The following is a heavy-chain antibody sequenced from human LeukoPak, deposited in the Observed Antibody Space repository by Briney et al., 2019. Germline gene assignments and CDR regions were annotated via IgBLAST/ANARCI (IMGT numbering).Heavy chain of an antibody. Sequence: SVKVSCKASGGTFSSYAISWMRQAHGQGLEWMGRIIPIFGTANYAQKFQGRVTITTDESTSTAYMELSSLRSEDTAVYYCASDSSIVLMVYAPLDYWGQGPLVTVSS. D-gene: IGHD2-8*01. V-gene: IGHV1-69*05. J-gene: IGHJ4*02. CDR3: ASDSSIVLMVYAPLDY. CDR1: GGTFSSYA. CDR2: IIPIFGTA.